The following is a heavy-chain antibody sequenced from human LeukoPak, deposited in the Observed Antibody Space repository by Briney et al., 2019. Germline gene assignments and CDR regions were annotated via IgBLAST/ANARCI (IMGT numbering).Heavy chain of an antibody. CDR2: IYYSGST. Sequence: SETLSLTCTVSGGSISSGGYYWSWIRQHPGKGLEWIGYIYYSGSTYYNPSLKSRVTIPVDTSKNQFSLKLSSVTAADTAVYYCATLWADYKDYWGQGTLVTVSS. J-gene: IGHJ4*02. CDR3: ATLWADYKDY. CDR1: GGSISSGGYY. D-gene: IGHD3-16*01. V-gene: IGHV4-31*03.